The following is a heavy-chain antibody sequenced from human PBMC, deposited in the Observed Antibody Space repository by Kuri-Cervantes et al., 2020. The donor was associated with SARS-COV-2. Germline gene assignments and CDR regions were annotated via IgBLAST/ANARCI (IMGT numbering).Heavy chain of an antibody. V-gene: IGHV4-61*02. CDR1: GGSINSASYF. D-gene: IGHD1-26*01. J-gene: IGHJ6*03. CDR3: ASVSRLGGAAKQYYYYYMDV. CDR2: IYTSGRT. Sequence: SETLSLTCTVSGGSINSASYFWNWIRQPARKGLEWIGRIYTSGRTNYNPSLKSRVTMSVDTSKNQFSLKLTSVTAADTAVYYCASVSRLGGAAKQYYYYYMDVWGKGTTVTVSS.